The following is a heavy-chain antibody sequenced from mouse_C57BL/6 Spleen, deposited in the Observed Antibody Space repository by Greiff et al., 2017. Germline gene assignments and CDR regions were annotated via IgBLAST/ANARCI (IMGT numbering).Heavy chain of an antibody. D-gene: IGHD3-2*02. CDR3: ARSGQLRLSWFAY. Sequence: LEESGAELVKPGASVKISCKASGYAFSSYWMNWVKQRPGKGLEWIGQIYPGDGDTNYNGKFKGKATLTADKSSSTAYMQLSSLTSEDSAVYFCARSGQLRLSWFAYWGQGTLVTVSA. CDR1: GYAFSSYW. CDR2: IYPGDGDT. V-gene: IGHV1-80*01. J-gene: IGHJ3*01.